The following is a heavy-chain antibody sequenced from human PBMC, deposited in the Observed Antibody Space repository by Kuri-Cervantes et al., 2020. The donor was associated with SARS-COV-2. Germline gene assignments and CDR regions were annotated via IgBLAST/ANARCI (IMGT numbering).Heavy chain of an antibody. CDR2: ISSNGGST. J-gene: IGHJ6*02. D-gene: IGHD3-22*01. CDR3: AKDMSRYFHDSSGYYYYYYGMDV. CDR1: GFTFSSYA. Sequence: GGSLRLSCAASGFTFSSYAMHWVRQAPGKGLEYVSAISSNGGSTYYANSVKGRFTISRDNSKNSLYLQMNSLRAEDTALYYCAKDMSRYFHDSSGYYYYYYGMDVWGQGTTVTVSS. V-gene: IGHV3-64*01.